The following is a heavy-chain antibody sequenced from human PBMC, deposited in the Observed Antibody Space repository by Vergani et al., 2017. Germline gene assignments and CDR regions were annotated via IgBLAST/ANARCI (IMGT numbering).Heavy chain of an antibody. CDR1: GFTFSSYG. Sequence: QVQLVESGGGVVQPGRSLRLSCAASGFTFSSYGMHWVRQAPGKGLEWVAVIWYDGSKKYYADSVKGRFTISRDNSKNTLYLQMNSLRAEDTAVYYCARGKRSGYIYGMDVWGQGTTVTVSS. J-gene: IGHJ6*02. CDR2: IWYDGSKK. V-gene: IGHV3-33*01. D-gene: IGHD3-3*01. CDR3: ARGKRSGYIYGMDV.